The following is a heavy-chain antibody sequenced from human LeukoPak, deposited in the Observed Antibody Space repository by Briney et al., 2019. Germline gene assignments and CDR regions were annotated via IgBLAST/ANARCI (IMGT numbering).Heavy chain of an antibody. CDR3: VRYGRRANDQPFDV. CDR1: GFTFSNYG. D-gene: IGHD1-1*01. CDR2: IDEDGSET. V-gene: IGHV3-7*01. J-gene: IGHJ3*01. Sequence: GGSLRLSCEVSGFTFSNYGMLWVRQAPGKGLEWVASIDEDGSETNYVDSVTGRFTFSRDHAKNSLFLQMNSMRAEDTAVYYCVRYGRRANDQPFDVWGQGTMVTVSS.